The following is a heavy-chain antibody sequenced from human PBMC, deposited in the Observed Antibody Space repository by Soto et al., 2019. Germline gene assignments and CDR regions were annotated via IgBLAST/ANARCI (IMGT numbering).Heavy chain of an antibody. CDR3: AREGYYDSSGYYVGQGKFLDY. Sequence: SETLSLTCTVSGGSISSYYWSWIRQPPGKGLEWIGYFYYSGSPNYNPSLKSRVTISADTSKNQFSLKLSSVTAADTAVYYCAREGYYDSSGYYVGQGKFLDYWGQGMLVTVSS. CDR2: FYYSGSP. CDR1: GGSISSYY. V-gene: IGHV4-59*12. D-gene: IGHD3-22*01. J-gene: IGHJ4*02.